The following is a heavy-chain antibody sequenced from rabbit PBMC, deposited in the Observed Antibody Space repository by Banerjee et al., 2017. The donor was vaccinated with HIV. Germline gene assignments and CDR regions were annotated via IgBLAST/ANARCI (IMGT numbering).Heavy chain of an antibody. J-gene: IGHJ4*01. V-gene: IGHV1S40*01. D-gene: IGHD6-1*01. CDR2: IGTSSGST. Sequence: QSLEESGGGLVKPGGTLTLTCTASGIDFSSYYYMCWVRQAPGKGLELIACIGTSSGSTYYASWAKGRFTISKTSSTTVTLQLTSLTAADTATYFCARGVYFGGDAIYGYTYFNLWGPGTLVTVS. CDR1: GIDFSSYYY. CDR3: ARGVYFGGDAIYGYTYFNL.